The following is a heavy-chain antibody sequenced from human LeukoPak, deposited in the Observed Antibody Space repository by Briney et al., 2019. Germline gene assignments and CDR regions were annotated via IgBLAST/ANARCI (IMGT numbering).Heavy chain of an antibody. CDR2: VDWDDDK. V-gene: IGHV2-70*11. Sequence: SGPTLVKPTQTLTLTCTFSGFSLSTSGMCVSWIRQPPGKALEWLARVDWDDDKYSSTSLKTRLTISKDTSKSQVVLTMTNMDPVDTATYYCVRSYYYDSSGYFFDYWGQGTLVTVSS. CDR1: GFSLSTSGMC. CDR3: VRSYYYDSSGYFFDY. D-gene: IGHD3-22*01. J-gene: IGHJ4*02.